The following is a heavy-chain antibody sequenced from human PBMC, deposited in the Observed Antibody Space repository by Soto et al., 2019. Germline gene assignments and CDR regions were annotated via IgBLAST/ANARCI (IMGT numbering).Heavy chain of an antibody. V-gene: IGHV4-59*01. Sequence: SETLSLTCTGSCGSISSYYWSWIRQPPGKGLEWIGYIYYSGSTNYNPSLKSRVTISVDTSKNQFSLKLSSVTAADTAVYYCARLTVRWFDPWGQGTLVTVSS. CDR2: IYYSGST. J-gene: IGHJ5*02. CDR3: ARLTVRWFDP. CDR1: CGSISSYY. D-gene: IGHD3-16*02.